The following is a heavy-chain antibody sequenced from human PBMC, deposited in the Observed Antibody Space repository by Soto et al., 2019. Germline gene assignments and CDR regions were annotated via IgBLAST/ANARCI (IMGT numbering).Heavy chain of an antibody. CDR1: GGSISSYY. Sequence: SETLSLTCTVSGGSISSYYWSWIRQPPGKGLEWIGYIYYSGSTNYNPSLKSRVTISVDTSKNQFSLKLSSVTAADTAVYYCARAYCSSTSCPYYYYYYMDVWGKGTTVTVSS. CDR3: ARAYCSSTSCPYYYYYYMDV. V-gene: IGHV4-59*08. CDR2: IYYSGST. J-gene: IGHJ6*03. D-gene: IGHD2-2*01.